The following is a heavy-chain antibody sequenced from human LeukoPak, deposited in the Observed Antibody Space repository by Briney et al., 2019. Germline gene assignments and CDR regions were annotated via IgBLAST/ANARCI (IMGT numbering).Heavy chain of an antibody. CDR1: GFTFSSYA. Sequence: GGSLRLSCAASGFTFSSYAMSWVRQAPGKGLEWVSAISGSGGSTYYADSVKGRFTISRDNSKNTLYLQMNSLRAEDTAVYYRASPIAVAGNDYFDYWGQGTLVTVSS. D-gene: IGHD6-19*01. CDR2: ISGSGGST. J-gene: IGHJ4*02. V-gene: IGHV3-23*01. CDR3: ASPIAVAGNDYFDY.